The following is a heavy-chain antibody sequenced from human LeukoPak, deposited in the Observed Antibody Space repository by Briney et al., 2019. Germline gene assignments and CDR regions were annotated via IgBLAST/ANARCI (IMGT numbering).Heavy chain of an antibody. V-gene: IGHV4-59*08. CDR2: IYYSGST. J-gene: IGHJ4*02. D-gene: IGHD2-15*01. CDR3: ARLGYCSGGSCYPEYYFDY. CDR1: GRSISSYY. Sequence: SETLSLTCPVSGRSISSYYWSWIRQPPGEGLEWIGYIYYSGSTNYNPSVKSRVTISVDTSKNQFSLKLSSVTAADTAVYYCARLGYCSGGSCYPEYYFDYWGQGTLVTVSS.